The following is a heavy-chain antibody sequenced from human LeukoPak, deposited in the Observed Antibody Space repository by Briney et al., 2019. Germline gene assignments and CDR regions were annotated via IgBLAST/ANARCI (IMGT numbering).Heavy chain of an antibody. V-gene: IGHV6-1*01. CDR1: GDSVSSNSAA. J-gene: IGHJ4*02. CDR3: ARDGGREYDFWSGYPYYFDY. Sequence: SQTLSLTCAISGDSVSSNSAAWNWIRQSPSRGLEWLGRTYYRSKWYNDYAVSVKSRITINPDTSKNQFSLQLNSVTPGDTAVYYCARDGGREYDFWSGYPYYFDYWGQGTLVTVSS. CDR2: TYYRSKWYN. D-gene: IGHD3-3*01.